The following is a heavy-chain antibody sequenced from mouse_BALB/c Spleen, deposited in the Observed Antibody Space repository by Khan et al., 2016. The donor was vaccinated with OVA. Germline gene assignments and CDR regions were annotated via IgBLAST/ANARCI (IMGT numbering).Heavy chain of an antibody. J-gene: IGHJ4*01. CDR1: GYSITSDYA. CDR3: ASELGRYYALDY. V-gene: IGHV3-2*02. CDR2: ISYSGST. Sequence: EVQLQESGPGLVKPSQSLSLTCTVTGYSITSDYAWNWIRQFPGNKLEWMGYISYSGSTTYNPSLKSRISITRDTSNDQFFLQLKSVTSEDTATYYCASELGRYYALDYWGQGTSVTVSS. D-gene: IGHD4-1*01.